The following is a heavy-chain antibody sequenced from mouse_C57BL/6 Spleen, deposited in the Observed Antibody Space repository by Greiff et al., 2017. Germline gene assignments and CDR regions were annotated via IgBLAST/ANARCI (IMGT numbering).Heavy chain of an antibody. D-gene: IGHD3-1*01. Sequence: VQLQQSGAELVRPGTSVKVSCKASGYAFTNYLIEWVKQRPGQGLEWIGVINPGSGGTNYNEKFKGKATLTAGKSSSTAYMQLSSLTSEHSAVYFCERSGDFYLECWGQGTTLTVAS. CDR2: INPGSGGT. V-gene: IGHV1-54*01. CDR3: ERSGDFYLEC. CDR1: GYAFTNYL. J-gene: IGHJ2*01.